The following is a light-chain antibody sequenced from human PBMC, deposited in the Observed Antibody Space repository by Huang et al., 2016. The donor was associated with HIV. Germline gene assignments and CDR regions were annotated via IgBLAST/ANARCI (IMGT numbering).Light chain of an antibody. CDR3: QQYYATPYT. V-gene: IGKV4-1*01. Sequence: DIVMTQSPESLALAVGERATITCNSSQSVLSTSTHKNFLACYQQKLGQPPKLLIYWAATRESGVPDRFSGSGSGTDFTLTVGSLQPEDVAIYYCQQYYATPYTFGQGTKLEIK. CDR2: WAA. CDR1: QSVLSTSTHKNF. J-gene: IGKJ2*01.